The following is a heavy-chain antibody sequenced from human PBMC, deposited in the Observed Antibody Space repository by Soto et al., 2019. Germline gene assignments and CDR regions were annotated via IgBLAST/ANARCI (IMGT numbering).Heavy chain of an antibody. J-gene: IGHJ4*02. CDR1: GFTFTRYS. V-gene: IGHV3-21*06. CDR2: ISSTTNYI. Sequence: GGSLRLSCAASGFTFTRYSMNWVRQAPVNGLEWVSSISSTTNYIYYGDSMKGRFTISRDNAKNSLYLEMSSLRAEDTAVYYCARESEDLTSNFDYWGQATLVTVSS. CDR3: ARESEDLTSNFDY.